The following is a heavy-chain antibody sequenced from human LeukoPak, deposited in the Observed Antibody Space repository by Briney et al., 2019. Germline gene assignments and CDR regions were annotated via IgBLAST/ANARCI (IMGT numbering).Heavy chain of an antibody. CDR2: IYYSGNT. V-gene: IGHV4-39*02. CDR3: ARDRPGYSSGWYQESDYYYYMDV. D-gene: IGHD6-19*01. J-gene: IGHJ6*03. CDR1: GGSISSYY. Sequence: SETLSLTCTVSGGSISSYYWGWIRQPPGKGLEWIGSIYYSGNTYYDASLKSRVTISVDTSKNQFSLKLSSVTAADTAVYYCARDRPGYSSGWYQESDYYYYMDVWGKGTTVTISS.